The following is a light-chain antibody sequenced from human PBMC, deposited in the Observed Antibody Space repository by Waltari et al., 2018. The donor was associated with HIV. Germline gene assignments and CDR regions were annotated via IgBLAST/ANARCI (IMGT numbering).Light chain of an antibody. CDR1: KLGDKY. J-gene: IGLJ2*01. CDR3: QAWDRSTTVV. Sequence: SYELTQPPSVSVSPGQTARITCSGNKLGDKYACWYQQKPGQSPVLVMYQDDRWPAGIPERFSGSNSGNTATLTISGTQAMDEADYYCQAWDRSTTVVFGGGTKVTVL. V-gene: IGLV3-1*01. CDR2: QDD.